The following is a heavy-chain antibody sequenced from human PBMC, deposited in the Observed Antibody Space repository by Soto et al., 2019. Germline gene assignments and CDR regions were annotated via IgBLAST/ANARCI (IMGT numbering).Heavy chain of an antibody. V-gene: IGHV3-23*01. CDR2: ISGSGGST. Sequence: GGSLRLSCAASGFTFSSYAMSWVRQAPGKGLEWVSAISGSGGSTYYADPVKGRFTISRDNSKNTLYLQMNSLRAEDTAVYYCAKGYYDFWSGYYFDYWGQGTLVTVSS. CDR1: GFTFSSYA. CDR3: AKGYYDFWSGYYFDY. D-gene: IGHD3-3*01. J-gene: IGHJ4*02.